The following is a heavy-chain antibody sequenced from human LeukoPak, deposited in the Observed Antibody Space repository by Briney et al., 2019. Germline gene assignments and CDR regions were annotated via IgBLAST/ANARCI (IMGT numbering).Heavy chain of an antibody. CDR2: IIPIFGTA. CDR1: GYTFTSYA. CDR3: ARELPYYYDSRGFDP. V-gene: IGHV1-69*13. D-gene: IGHD3-22*01. J-gene: IGHJ5*02. Sequence: SVRVSCKASGYTFTSYAISWVRQAPGQGLEWMGGIIPIFGTANYAQKFQGRVTITADESTSTAYMELSSLRSEDTAVYYCARELPYYYDSRGFDPWGQGTLVTVSS.